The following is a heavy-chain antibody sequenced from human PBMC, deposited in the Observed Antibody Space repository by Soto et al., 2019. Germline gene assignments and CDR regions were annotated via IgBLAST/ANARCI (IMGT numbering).Heavy chain of an antibody. J-gene: IGHJ3*02. D-gene: IGHD3-9*01. CDR1: GYTFTSYY. CDR2: INPSGGST. CDR3: ARDPSYDILTGYPTGAFDI. V-gene: IGHV1-46*03. Sequence: GASVKVSCKASGYTFTSYYMHWVRQAPGQGLEWMGIINPSGGSTSYAQKFQGRVTMTRDTSTSTVYMELSSLRSEDTAVYYCARDPSYDILTGYPTGAFDIWGQGTMVTVSS.